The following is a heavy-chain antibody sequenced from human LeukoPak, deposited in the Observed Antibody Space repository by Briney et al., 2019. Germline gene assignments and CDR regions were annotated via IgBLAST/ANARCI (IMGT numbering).Heavy chain of an antibody. V-gene: IGHV3-21*04. CDR1: AFSLNAYN. D-gene: IGHD1-26*01. J-gene: IGHJ4*02. Sequence: GGSLRLSCAASAFSLNAYNMNWVRQAPGKGLEWVSSISYTGTYIYYADSVKGRFTISRDNAQNSLYLQMSSLRAEDTAVYYCVRDRGTYRPIDYWGQGTLVTVSS. CDR3: VRDRGTYRPIDY. CDR2: ISYTGTYI.